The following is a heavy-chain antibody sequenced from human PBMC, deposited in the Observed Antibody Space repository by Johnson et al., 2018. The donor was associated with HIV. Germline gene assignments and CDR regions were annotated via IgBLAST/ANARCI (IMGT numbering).Heavy chain of an antibody. CDR3: AKGRATIFGEVIWYGFDI. CDR1: GFSFDDYG. D-gene: IGHD3-3*01. CDR2: IRWNSGTI. Sequence: VLLVESGGGLVQPGRSLRLSCAASGFSFDDYGMHWVRQVPGKGLARVSGIRWNSGTIGYGDSVKGRLTISRDNAKNSLYLQMNSRRAEDTALYYCAKGRATIFGEVIWYGFDIWGQGTMVTVSS. J-gene: IGHJ3*02. V-gene: IGHV3-9*01.